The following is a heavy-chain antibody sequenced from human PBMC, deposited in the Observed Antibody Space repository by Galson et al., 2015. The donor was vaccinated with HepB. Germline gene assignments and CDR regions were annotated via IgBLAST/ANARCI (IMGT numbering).Heavy chain of an antibody. Sequence: SVKVSCKASGGTFSSYAISWVRQAPGQGLEWMGRIIPILGIANYAQKFQGRVTITADKSTSTAYMELSSLRSEDTAVYYCARDTRGIAVADSHWGQGTLVTVSS. CDR2: IIPILGIA. CDR3: ARDTRGIAVADSH. V-gene: IGHV1-69*04. CDR1: GGTFSSYA. D-gene: IGHD6-19*01. J-gene: IGHJ4*02.